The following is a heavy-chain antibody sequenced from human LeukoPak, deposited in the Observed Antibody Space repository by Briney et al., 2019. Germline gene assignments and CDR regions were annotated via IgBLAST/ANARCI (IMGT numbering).Heavy chain of an antibody. CDR2: IYDSGTT. CDR1: GASIRSYY. V-gene: IGHV4-59*08. J-gene: IGHJ4*02. Sequence: SETLSLTCTVSGASIRSYYWSWIRQPPAKVLEWIGCIYDSGTTYYNPSLKSRVTISMDTSKNQLSLKLSSVTAADTAVYYCASQTRYYYDSSGYYSLDYWGQGTLVTVSS. CDR3: ASQTRYYYDSSGYYSLDY. D-gene: IGHD3-22*01.